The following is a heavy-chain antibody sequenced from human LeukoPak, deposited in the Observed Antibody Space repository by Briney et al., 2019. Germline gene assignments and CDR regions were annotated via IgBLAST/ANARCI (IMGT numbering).Heavy chain of an antibody. V-gene: IGHV4-4*07. J-gene: IGHJ4*02. CDR3: ARDPSTFSGYFDF. CDR2: IYPTGSI. CDR1: GGSISSYY. D-gene: IGHD3-22*01. Sequence: SETLSLTCTVSGGSISSYYWSWIRQPAGKALEWIGRIYPTGSINYNPSLKSRVTMSVDTSKNQLSLKLTSLTAADTVVYFCARDPSTFSGYFDFWGQGTLVTVSS.